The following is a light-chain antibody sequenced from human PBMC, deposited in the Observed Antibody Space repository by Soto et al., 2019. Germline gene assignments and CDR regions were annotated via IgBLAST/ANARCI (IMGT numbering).Light chain of an antibody. Sequence: EIVLTQSPGTLSLSPGESATLSCRASQSVNSNYLAWYQQIPGQAPRLLIHGAFNRATGIPDRFSGRGSGTDFTLTISRLEHEDFAVYYCQQYGRSVWTFGQGTKVEIK. CDR3: QQYGRSVWT. V-gene: IGKV3-20*01. CDR2: GAF. J-gene: IGKJ1*01. CDR1: QSVNSNY.